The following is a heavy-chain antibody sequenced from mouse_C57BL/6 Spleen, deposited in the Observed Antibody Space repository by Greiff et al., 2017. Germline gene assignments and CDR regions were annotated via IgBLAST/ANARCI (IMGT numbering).Heavy chain of an antibody. V-gene: IGHV1-82*01. CDR2: IYPGDGDT. CDR3: ARATTVVASGYFDY. CDR1: GYPFSSPW. Sequence: VQLQQSGPELVKPGASGRIPCKVPGYPFSSPWLTWVKQRPGKGLEWIGRIYPGDGDTNYNGKFKGKATLTADKSSSTAYMQLSSLTSEDSAVYFCARATTVVASGYFDYWGQGTTLTVSS. D-gene: IGHD1-1*01. J-gene: IGHJ2*01.